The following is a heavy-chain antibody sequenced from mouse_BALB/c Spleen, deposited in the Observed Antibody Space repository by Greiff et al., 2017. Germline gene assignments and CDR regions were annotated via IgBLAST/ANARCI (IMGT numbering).Heavy chain of an antibody. V-gene: IGHV1-7*01. J-gene: IGHJ4*01. CDR1: GYTFTSYW. CDR2: INPSTGYT. Sequence: QFQLQQSGAELAKPGASVKMSCKASGYTFTSYWMHWVKQRPGQGLEWIGYINPSTGYTEYNQKFKDKATLTADKSSSTAYMQLSSLTSEDSAVYYCATYYDYDDGYAMDYWGQGTSVTVSS. CDR3: ATYYDYDDGYAMDY. D-gene: IGHD2-4*01.